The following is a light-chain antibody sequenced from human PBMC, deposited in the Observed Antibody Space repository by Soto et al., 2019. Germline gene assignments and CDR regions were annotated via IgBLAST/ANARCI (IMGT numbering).Light chain of an antibody. CDR3: LQDYNYPWT. CDR1: QGIRND. V-gene: IGKV1-6*01. CDR2: AAS. Sequence: AIQMTQSPSSLSASVGDRVTITCRASQGIRNDLGWYQQKPGKAPKLVIYAASSLQSGVPSRFSGSGSATDFTLTISSLQPEDFATYYCLQDYNYPWTFGQGTKVEIK. J-gene: IGKJ1*01.